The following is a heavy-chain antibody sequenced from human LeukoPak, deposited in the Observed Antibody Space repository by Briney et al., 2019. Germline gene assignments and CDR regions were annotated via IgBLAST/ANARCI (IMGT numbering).Heavy chain of an antibody. V-gene: IGHV3-23*01. CDR2: ISPSGDIT. J-gene: IGHJ4*02. CDR3: AKDDAWLRFGE. D-gene: IGHD3-10*01. CDR1: GFTFSSYT. Sequence: GGSLRLSCAASGFTFSSYTMNWVRQAPGKGLEWVSGISPSGDITYYADSVKGRFTISRDNSKNTLYLEVISLTAEDTAVYYCAKDDAWLRFGEWSQGTLVTVSS.